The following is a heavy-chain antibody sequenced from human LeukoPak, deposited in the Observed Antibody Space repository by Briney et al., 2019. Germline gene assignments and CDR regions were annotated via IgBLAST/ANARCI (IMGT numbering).Heavy chain of an antibody. V-gene: IGHV1-69*13. CDR3: ARDPTGPMAD. J-gene: IGHJ4*02. D-gene: IGHD1-14*01. CDR1: VGTFISYA. CDR2: IIPIFGTA. Sequence: SVTVSFMSSVGTFISYAISWVRQPPGQGLEWMGGIIPIFGTANYAQKFQGRVTITADESTSTAYMELSSLRSEDTAVYYCARDPTGPMADWGQGTLVTVSS.